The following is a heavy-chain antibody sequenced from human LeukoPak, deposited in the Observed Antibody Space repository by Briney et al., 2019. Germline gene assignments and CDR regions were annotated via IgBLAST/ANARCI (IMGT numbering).Heavy chain of an antibody. Sequence: GASVKVSCKASGYTFTGYYLHWVRQAPGQGLEWMGWINPNSGDTNSAQKFRGRLTMTRDTSISTAYMELSRLRSDDTAVYYYARSGLSGGWGQGTLVTVSS. CDR3: ARSGLSGG. CDR2: INPNSGDT. V-gene: IGHV1-2*02. D-gene: IGHD2-15*01. CDR1: GYTFTGYY. J-gene: IGHJ4*02.